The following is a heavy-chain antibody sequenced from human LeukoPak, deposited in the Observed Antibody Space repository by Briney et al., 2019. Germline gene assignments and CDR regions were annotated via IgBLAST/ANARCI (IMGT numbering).Heavy chain of an antibody. CDR2: FDPERGEP. V-gene: IGHV1-24*01. Sequence: ASVTVSCKVSGYTLSELSMHGVRQAPGQGLEWLGGFDPERGEPIYAQKFQGRVTMTEDTSTDTAYMELSSLRSEDTAVYYCATAKSSGYYYRPSDWFDPWGQGTLVTVSS. J-gene: IGHJ5*02. D-gene: IGHD3-22*01. CDR1: GYTLSELS. CDR3: ATAKSSGYYYRPSDWFDP.